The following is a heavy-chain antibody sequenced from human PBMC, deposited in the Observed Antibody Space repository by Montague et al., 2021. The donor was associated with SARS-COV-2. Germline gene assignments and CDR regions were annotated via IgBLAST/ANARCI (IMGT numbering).Heavy chain of an antibody. D-gene: IGHD2-2*01. V-gene: IGHV3-21*01. J-gene: IGHJ4*01. Sequence: SLRLSCAASGFTFILYCMNWVRQAPGKGLECVSSISSSSSYIYYADSGKGRFTVSRDNATNSLFLQMNSLRDKDTAVYYCARGVRGSGTRSLWGQGTLVTVSS. CDR2: ISSSSSYI. CDR1: GFTFILYC. CDR3: ARGVRGSGTRSL.